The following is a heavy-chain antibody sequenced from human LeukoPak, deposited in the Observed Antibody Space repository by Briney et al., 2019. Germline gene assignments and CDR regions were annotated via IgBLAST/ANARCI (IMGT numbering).Heavy chain of an antibody. CDR3: AKGSSSGWYRPLDY. D-gene: IGHD6-19*01. CDR2: ISSSGGST. J-gene: IGHJ4*02. CDR1: GFAFSTYG. Sequence: PGGSLRLSCAASGFAFSTYGMHWVRQAPGKGLEWVSGISSSGGSTYYADSVKGRFTISRDNSKNTLYLQMNSLRADDTAVYYCAKGSSSGWYRPLDYWGQGTLVTVSS. V-gene: IGHV3-23*01.